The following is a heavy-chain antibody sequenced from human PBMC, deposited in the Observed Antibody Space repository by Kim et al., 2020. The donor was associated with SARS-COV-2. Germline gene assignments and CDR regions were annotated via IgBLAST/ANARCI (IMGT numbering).Heavy chain of an antibody. CDR3: ARDLTDSGDYAPPFDY. V-gene: IGHV1-69*04. Sequence: KCQGRVAVTADKSTSTAYMELSSLRSEDTAVYYCARDLTDSGDYAPPFDYWGQGTLVTVSS. D-gene: IGHD4-17*01. J-gene: IGHJ4*02.